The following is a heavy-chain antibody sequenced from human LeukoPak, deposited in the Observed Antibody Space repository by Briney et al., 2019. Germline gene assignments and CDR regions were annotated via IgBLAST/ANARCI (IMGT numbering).Heavy chain of an antibody. V-gene: IGHV3-53*01. CDR1: GFTVSSNY. CDR3: TRDLMDYDVSTGLHHYYMDV. CDR2: IYSGGST. D-gene: IGHD3-9*01. J-gene: IGHJ6*02. Sequence: GGSLRLSCAASGFTVSSNYMSWVRQAPGKGLEWVSVIYSGGSTYYADSVKGRFTISRDNSKNTLYLQMNTLRVEDTAVYYCTRDLMDYDVSTGLHHYYMDVWGQGTTVTVSS.